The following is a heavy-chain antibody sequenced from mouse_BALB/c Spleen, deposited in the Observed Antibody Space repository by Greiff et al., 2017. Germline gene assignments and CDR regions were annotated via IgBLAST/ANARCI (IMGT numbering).Heavy chain of an antibody. CDR1: GFAFSSYD. J-gene: IGHJ4*01. D-gene: IGHD2-3*01. CDR3: ARQGNDGYFYAMDY. V-gene: IGHV5-12-1*01. CDR2: ISSGGGST. Sequence: EVMLVESGGGLVKPGGSLKLSCAASGFAFSSYDMSWVRQTPEKRLEWVAYISSGGGSTYYPDTVKGRFTISRDNAKNTLYLQMSSLKSEDTAMYYCARQGNDGYFYAMDYWGQGTSVTVSS.